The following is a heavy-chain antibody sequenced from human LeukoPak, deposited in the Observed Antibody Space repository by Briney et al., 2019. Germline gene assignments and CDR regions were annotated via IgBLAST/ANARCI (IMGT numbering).Heavy chain of an antibody. CDR1: GFTVSSTY. CDR2: VYKDGKM. Sequence: GGSLRLSCAASGFTVSSTYMSWVRQSPGKGLEWVSVVYKDGKMFYIDSVKGRFAISRDTSKNTVYLQMNNLRAEDTAVYYCASRHCSGGDCYFAGADPFDHWGQGTLVTVSS. CDR3: ASRHCSGGDCYFAGADPFDH. D-gene: IGHD2-21*01. V-gene: IGHV3-53*01. J-gene: IGHJ4*02.